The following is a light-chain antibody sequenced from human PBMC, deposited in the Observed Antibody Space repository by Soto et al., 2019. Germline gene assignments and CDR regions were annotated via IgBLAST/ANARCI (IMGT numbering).Light chain of an antibody. CDR1: SSDVGGYNY. V-gene: IGLV2-14*01. Sequence: QSVLTQPASVSGSPGQSITISCTGNSSDVGGYNYVSWYQQHPGKAPKLMIYDVSYRPSGVSNRFSGSKSGNTASLTISGLQAEDEADYYCTSYTSSSTLEVFGGGTKLTVL. J-gene: IGLJ2*01. CDR3: TSYTSSSTLEV. CDR2: DVS.